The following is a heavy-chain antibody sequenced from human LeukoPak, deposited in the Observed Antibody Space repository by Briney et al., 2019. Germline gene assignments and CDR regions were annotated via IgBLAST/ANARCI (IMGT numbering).Heavy chain of an antibody. V-gene: IGHV3-7*01. CDR1: GFTFSNYW. D-gene: IGHD2-2*01. Sequence: GGSLRLSCAASGFTFSNYWMSWVRQAPGKGLEWVAQIKQDGSEKYYVDSVKGRFTISRDNAKNSLSLQMNSLRADDTAVYYCARDQGYCTSASCRGDAFDVWGQGSMISVSS. J-gene: IGHJ3*01. CDR3: ARDQGYCTSASCRGDAFDV. CDR2: IKQDGSEK.